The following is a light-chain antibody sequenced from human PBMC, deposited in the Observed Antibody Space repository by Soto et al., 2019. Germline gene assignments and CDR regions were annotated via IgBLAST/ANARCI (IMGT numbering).Light chain of an antibody. CDR2: LNSDGSH. V-gene: IGLV4-69*01. Sequence: QPVLTQSPSASASLGASVKLTCTLSSGHSNYAIAWHQQQSEKGPRYLMKLNSDGSHSKGDGIPDRFSGSSSGAERYLTISSLQSEDEADYHCQIWGSGIVVFCGGTKLTVL. CDR1: SGHSNYA. CDR3: QIWGSGIVV. J-gene: IGLJ2*01.